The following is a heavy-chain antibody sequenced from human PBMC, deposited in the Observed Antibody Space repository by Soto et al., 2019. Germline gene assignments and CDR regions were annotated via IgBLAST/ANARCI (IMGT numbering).Heavy chain of an antibody. J-gene: IGHJ6*02. D-gene: IGHD2-2*01. V-gene: IGHV3-33*01. CDR2: IWYDGSNK. CDR1: GFTFSSYG. CDR3: ARDLRYCSSTSCYGPYYYYYGMDV. Sequence: PRLSCAASGFTFSSYGMHRVRQAPGKGLEWVAVIWYDGSNKYYADSVKGRFTISRDNSKNTLYLQMNSLRAEDTAVYYCARDLRYCSSTSCYGPYYYYYGMDVWGQGTTVTVSS.